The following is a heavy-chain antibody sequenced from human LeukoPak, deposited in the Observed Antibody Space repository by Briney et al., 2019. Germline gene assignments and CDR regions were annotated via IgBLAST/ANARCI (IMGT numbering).Heavy chain of an antibody. J-gene: IGHJ3*02. CDR3: ARYTFRAVDI. CDR2: IYAGGDT. CDR1: GLTVGSNY. Sequence: GGSLRLSCAASGLTVGSNYKTWVRQAPGKGLEWVSNIYAGGDTHYADSVRGRFTISRDNSNNTLYLQMNSLRAEDTAVYYCARYTFRAVDIWGQGTMVTVSS. D-gene: IGHD3-16*01. V-gene: IGHV3-53*01.